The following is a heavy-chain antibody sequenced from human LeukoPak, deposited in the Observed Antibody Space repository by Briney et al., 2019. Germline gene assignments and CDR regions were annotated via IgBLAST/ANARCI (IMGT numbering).Heavy chain of an antibody. V-gene: IGHV1-2*02. J-gene: IGHJ4*02. D-gene: IGHD3-22*01. CDR3: ARHYYDSSGYYYTSFDY. Sequence: ASVKVSCKASGYTFTGYYMHWVRQAPGQGLEWMGWINPNSGGTNYVQKFQGRVTMTRNTSISTAYMELSRLRSDDTAVYYCARHYYDSSGYYYTSFDYWGQGTLVTVSS. CDR2: INPNSGGT. CDR1: GYTFTGYY.